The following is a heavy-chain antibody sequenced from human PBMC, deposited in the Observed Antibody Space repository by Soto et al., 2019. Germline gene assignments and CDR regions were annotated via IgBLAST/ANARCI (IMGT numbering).Heavy chain of an antibody. CDR2: INAGNGNT. V-gene: IGHV1-3*01. CDR1: GYTFTSYA. CDR3: ARENYEFWSGYYTAFYGMDV. J-gene: IGHJ6*02. Sequence: VKVSCKASGYTFTSYAMHWVRQAPGQRLEWMGWINAGNGNTKYSQKFQGRVTITRDTSASTAYMELSSLRSEDTAVYYCARENYEFWSGYYTAFYGMDVWGQGTTVTVSS. D-gene: IGHD3-3*01.